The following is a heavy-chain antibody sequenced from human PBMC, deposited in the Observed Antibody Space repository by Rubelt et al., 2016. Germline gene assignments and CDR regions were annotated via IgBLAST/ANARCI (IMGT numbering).Heavy chain of an antibody. Sequence: QLQLQESGPGLVKPSETLSLTCTVSGGSISSSSYYWGWIRQPPGKGLEWIGSIYYSGSTYYNPSLKSLVTISVDTSKNQFSLKLSSVTAADTAVYYCARDRTRNVPIAAFDIWGQGTMVTVSS. J-gene: IGHJ3*02. D-gene: IGHD2-8*01. CDR3: ARDRTRNVPIAAFDI. CDR2: IYYSGST. V-gene: IGHV4-39*07. CDR1: GGSISSSSYY.